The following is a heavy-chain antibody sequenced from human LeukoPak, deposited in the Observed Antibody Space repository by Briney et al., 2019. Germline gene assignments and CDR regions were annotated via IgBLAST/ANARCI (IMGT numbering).Heavy chain of an antibody. V-gene: IGHV3-23*01. Sequence: PGGSLRLSCATSGFTFSSCGIHCVRQAPGKGLEWVSSISDNGGSTYSADSVKGRFTISRDNSKNTLYLQMNSLRAEDTAVYYCAREFGLITSHWGQGTLVTVSS. CDR2: ISDNGGST. CDR1: GFTFSSCG. CDR3: AREFGLITSH. D-gene: IGHD3/OR15-3a*01. J-gene: IGHJ1*01.